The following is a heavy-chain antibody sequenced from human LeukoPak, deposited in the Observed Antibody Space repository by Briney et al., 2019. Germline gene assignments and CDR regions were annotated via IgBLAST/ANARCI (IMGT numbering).Heavy chain of an antibody. CDR3: ARRGKMATTY. CDR2: INHSGST. CDR1: GGSFSGYS. V-gene: IGHV4-34*01. Sequence: PSETLSLTCAVYGGSFSGYSWTWIRQPPGKGLEWIGEINHSGSTNYNPSLKSRVTISVDTSKNQFSLKLSSVTAADTAVYYCARRGKMATTYWGQGTLVTVSS. J-gene: IGHJ4*02. D-gene: IGHD5-24*01.